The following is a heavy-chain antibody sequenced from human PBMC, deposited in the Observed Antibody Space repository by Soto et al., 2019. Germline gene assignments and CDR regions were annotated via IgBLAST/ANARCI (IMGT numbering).Heavy chain of an antibody. V-gene: IGHV3-23*01. D-gene: IGHD6-13*01. CDR3: AKSLAVAGASNL. CDR2: ISGSGGST. Sequence: PGGSLRLSCAASGFTFSSFAMNWVRQAPGKGLEWVSAISGSGGSTYYADSVKGRLTISRDNSKNTLYLQMNSLRAEDTAIYYCAKSLAVAGASNLWGQGTLVTVSS. CDR1: GFTFSSFA. J-gene: IGHJ5*02.